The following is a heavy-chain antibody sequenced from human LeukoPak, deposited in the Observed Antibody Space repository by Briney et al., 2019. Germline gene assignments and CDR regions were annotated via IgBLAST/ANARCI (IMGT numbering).Heavy chain of an antibody. CDR1: GGTFSSYA. CDR2: IIPILGIA. J-gene: IGHJ6*02. CDR3: AYRRVDIVVVPAPTRYYYYGMDV. V-gene: IGHV1-69*10. D-gene: IGHD2-2*01. Sequence: SVKVSCKASGGTFSSYAISWVRQAPGQGLEWMGGIIPILGIANYAQKFQGRVTITADKSTSTAYMELSSLRSEDTAVYYCAYRRVDIVVVPAPTRYYYYGMDVWGQGTTVTVSS.